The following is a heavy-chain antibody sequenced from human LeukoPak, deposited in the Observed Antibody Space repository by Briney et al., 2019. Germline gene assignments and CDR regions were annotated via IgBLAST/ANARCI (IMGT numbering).Heavy chain of an antibody. CDR2: IYYSGST. CDR3: ARRTGRMDAFDI. J-gene: IGHJ3*02. Sequence: PSETLSLTCTVSGGSISSYYWSWIRQPPGKGLEWIGYIYYSGSTNYNPSLKSRVTISVGTSKNQFSLKLSSVTAADTAVYYCARRTGRMDAFDIWGQGTMVTVSS. V-gene: IGHV4-59*08. CDR1: GGSISSYY. D-gene: IGHD1-14*01.